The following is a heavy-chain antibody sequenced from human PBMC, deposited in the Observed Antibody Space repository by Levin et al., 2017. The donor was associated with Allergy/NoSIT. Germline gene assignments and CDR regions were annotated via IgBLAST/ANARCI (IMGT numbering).Heavy chain of an antibody. J-gene: IGHJ4*02. Sequence: KASETLSLTCTVSGGSISSGDYYWSWIRQPPGKGLEWIGYIYYSGSTYYNPSLKSRVTISVDTSKNQFSLKLSSVTAADTAVYYCARWDSSSGYIFDYWGQGTLVTVSS. CDR2: IYYSGST. CDR3: ARWDSSSGYIFDY. V-gene: IGHV4-30-4*01. CDR1: GGSISSGDYY. D-gene: IGHD6-13*01.